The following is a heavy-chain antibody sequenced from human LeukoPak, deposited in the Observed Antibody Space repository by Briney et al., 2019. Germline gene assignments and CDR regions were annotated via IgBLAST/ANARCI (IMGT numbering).Heavy chain of an antibody. CDR1: GFTFSRYD. J-gene: IGHJ6*03. CDR3: TRVEETATTAAIIRKYSYYYYYMDV. D-gene: IGHD4-11*01. V-gene: IGHV3-48*03. CDR2: ISSSGSTI. Sequence: GGSLRLSCAAPGFTFSRYDMNWVRQTPGKGLEWVSYISSSGSTIYFADSVKRRFTISRDNAKNSLYLQMSSLRAEDTAVYYCTRVEETATTAAIIRKYSYYYYYMDVWGKGNTVTISS.